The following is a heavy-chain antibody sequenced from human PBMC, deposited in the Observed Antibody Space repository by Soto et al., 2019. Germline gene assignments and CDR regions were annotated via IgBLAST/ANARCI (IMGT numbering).Heavy chain of an antibody. D-gene: IGHD3-3*01. CDR3: ARGTSANYYYYYYMDV. Sequence: ASVKVSCKASGYTFTSYDINWVRQATGQGLEWMGWMNPNSGNTGYAQKFQGRVTMTRNTSISTAYMELSSLRSEDTAVYYCARGTSANYYYYYYMDVGGKGTTLTVSS. V-gene: IGHV1-8*01. J-gene: IGHJ6*03. CDR2: MNPNSGNT. CDR1: GYTFTSYD.